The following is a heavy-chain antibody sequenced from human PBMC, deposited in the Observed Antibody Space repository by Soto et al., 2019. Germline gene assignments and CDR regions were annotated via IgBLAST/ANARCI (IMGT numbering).Heavy chain of an antibody. J-gene: IGHJ4*02. Sequence: SETLSLTCTVSGGSISSSSYYWSWIRQPPGKGLEWIGYINYSGSTYYNPSLKSRVTISVDTSKNQFSLKLSSVTAADTAAYYCARAPRIVVITTGFDYWGQGTLVTVSS. CDR3: ARAPRIVVITTGFDY. V-gene: IGHV4-30-4*01. CDR1: GGSISSSSYY. D-gene: IGHD3-22*01. CDR2: INYSGST.